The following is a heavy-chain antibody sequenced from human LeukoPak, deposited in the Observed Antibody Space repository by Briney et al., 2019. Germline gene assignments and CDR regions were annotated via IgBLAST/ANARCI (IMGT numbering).Heavy chain of an antibody. Sequence: SGGSLRLSCAASGFTFSSYGMHWVRQAPGKGLEWVAVISYDGSNKYYADSVKGRFTISRDNSKNTLYLQMNSLRAEDTAVYYCAKDPRPYCSGGSCYHFDYWGQGTLVTVSS. CDR2: ISYDGSNK. J-gene: IGHJ4*02. CDR3: AKDPRPYCSGGSCYHFDY. V-gene: IGHV3-30*18. D-gene: IGHD2-15*01. CDR1: GFTFSSYG.